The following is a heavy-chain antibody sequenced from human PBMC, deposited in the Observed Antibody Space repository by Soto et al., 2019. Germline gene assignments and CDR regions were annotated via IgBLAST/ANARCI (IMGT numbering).Heavy chain of an antibody. CDR1: GFTFSIYA. V-gene: IGHV3-30*02. J-gene: IGHJ4*02. Sequence: QVQLVESGGGVVQPGGSLRLSCAASGFTFSIYAMHWVRQAPGKGLEWVAFISYDVNYDYYTDSVKGRFTISKDTSKNILNLQMNSLRAEDTAVYYCAKENYGDYSYLFDFWGQGTLVSVS. D-gene: IGHD4-17*01. CDR2: ISYDVNYD. CDR3: AKENYGDYSYLFDF.